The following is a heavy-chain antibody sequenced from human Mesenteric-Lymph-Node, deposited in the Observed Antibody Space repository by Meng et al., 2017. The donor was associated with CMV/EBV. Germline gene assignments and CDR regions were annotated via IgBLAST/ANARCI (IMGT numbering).Heavy chain of an antibody. CDR1: GFTFSRSA. CDR2: IYSGDSNT. D-gene: IGHD7-27*01. J-gene: IGHJ4*02. V-gene: IGHV3-23*03. Sequence: AASGFTFSRSAMPWVRQAPGKGLEWVAVIYSGDSNTYYADSVKGRFTISRDSSKNTLYLQMNSLRAEDTAVYYCAKDRGDPEYCFDYWGQGTLVTVSS. CDR3: AKDRGDPEYCFDY.